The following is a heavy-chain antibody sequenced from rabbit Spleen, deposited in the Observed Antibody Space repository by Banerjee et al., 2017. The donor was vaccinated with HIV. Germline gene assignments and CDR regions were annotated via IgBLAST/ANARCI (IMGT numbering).Heavy chain of an antibody. CDR1: GFDFSSYG. V-gene: IGHV1S47*01. Sequence: LVESGGGLVQPGGSLKLSCKASGFDFSSYGVSWVRQAPGKGLEWIGYIDPVFGITYYANWVNGRFSISRENAQNTVFLQMTSLTAADTATYFCARDGAGGSYFALWGPGTLVTVS. J-gene: IGHJ4*01. CDR2: IDPVFGIT. CDR3: ARDGAGGSYFAL. D-gene: IGHD8-1*01.